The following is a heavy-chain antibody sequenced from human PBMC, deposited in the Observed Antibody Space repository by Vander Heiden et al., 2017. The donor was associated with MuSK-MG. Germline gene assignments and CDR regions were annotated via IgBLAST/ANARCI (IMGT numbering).Heavy chain of an antibody. CDR2: ISWDGGST. J-gene: IGHJ4*02. Sequence: EVQLVESGGVVVQPGGSLRLSCAASGFTFDDYAMHWVRQAPGKGLEWVSLISWDGGSTYYADSVKGRFTISRDNSKNSLYLQMNSLRAEDTALYYCAKVIRGYSYGYFDYWGQGTLVTVSS. CDR3: AKVIRGYSYGYFDY. V-gene: IGHV3-43D*03. CDR1: GFTFDDYA. D-gene: IGHD5-18*01.